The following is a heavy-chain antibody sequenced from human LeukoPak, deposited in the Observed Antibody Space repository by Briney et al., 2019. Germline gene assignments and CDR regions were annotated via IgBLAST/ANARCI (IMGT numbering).Heavy chain of an antibody. CDR3: ASWGVGATTY. J-gene: IGHJ4*02. D-gene: IGHD1-26*01. CDR2: TNPNSGNT. V-gene: IGHV1-8*01. Sequence: ASVKVSCKASGYTFTSYDINWVRQATGQGLEWMGWTNPNSGNTGYAQKFQGRVTMTRDTSISTAYMELSRLRSDDTAVYYCASWGVGATTYWGQGTLVTVSS. CDR1: GYTFTSYD.